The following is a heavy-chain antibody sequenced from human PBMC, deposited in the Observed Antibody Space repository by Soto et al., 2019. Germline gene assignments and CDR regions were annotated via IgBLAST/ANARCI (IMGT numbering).Heavy chain of an antibody. J-gene: IGHJ6*02. CDR1: GYSFTSYW. CDR2: IDPSDSYT. CDR3: ARQPYYYDSSGYYYYYYGMDV. V-gene: IGHV5-10-1*01. D-gene: IGHD3-22*01. Sequence: PGVSLKISCKGSGYSFTSYWISLVRQMPGKGLEWMGRIDPSDSYTNYSPSFQGHVTISADKSISTAYLQWSSLKASDTAMYYCARQPYYYDSSGYYYYYYGMDVWGQGTTVTVSS.